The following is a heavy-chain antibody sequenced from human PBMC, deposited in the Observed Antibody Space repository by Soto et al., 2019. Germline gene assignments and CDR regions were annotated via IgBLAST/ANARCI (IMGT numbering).Heavy chain of an antibody. Sequence: GXSVKVSCKASVYTFTSYGISWVRQAPGQGLEWMGWISAYNGNTNYAQKLQGRVTMTTDTSTSTAYMELRSLRSDDTAVYYCARDKRIAAAGPFDYWGHGTLVTVSS. V-gene: IGHV1-18*01. CDR1: VYTFTSYG. CDR2: ISAYNGNT. J-gene: IGHJ4*01. D-gene: IGHD6-13*01. CDR3: ARDKRIAAAGPFDY.